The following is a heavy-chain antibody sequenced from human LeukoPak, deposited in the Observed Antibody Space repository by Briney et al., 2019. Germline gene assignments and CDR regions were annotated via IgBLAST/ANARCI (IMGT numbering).Heavy chain of an antibody. CDR2: ITGSGGGT. Sequence: PGASLRLSCAASGFTFSNYAMSWVRQAPGKGLEWVSAITGSGGGTYYADSVKGRFTISRDNSKNTLYLQMNSLRAEDTAVYYCAKWGDNDVLTGYYDPDYWGQGTLVTVSS. CDR1: GFTFSNYA. D-gene: IGHD3-9*01. V-gene: IGHV3-23*01. CDR3: AKWGDNDVLTGYYDPDY. J-gene: IGHJ4*02.